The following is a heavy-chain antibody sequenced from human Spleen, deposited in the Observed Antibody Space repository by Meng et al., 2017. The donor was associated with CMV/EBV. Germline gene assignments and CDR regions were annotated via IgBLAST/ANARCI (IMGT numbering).Heavy chain of an antibody. V-gene: IGHV4-30-4*08. CDR3: ARTRIPAATISSYFDY. CDR2: IYYSGST. Sequence: GQLKGSGPGLVKPSQTLLPTCIVSGGSISSGDYYWSWIRQPPGKGLEWIGYIYYSGSTYYNPSLKSRVTISVDTSKNQFSLKLSSVTAADTAVYYCARTRIPAATISSYFDYWGQGTLVTVSS. D-gene: IGHD2-2*01. CDR1: GGSISSGDYY. J-gene: IGHJ4*02.